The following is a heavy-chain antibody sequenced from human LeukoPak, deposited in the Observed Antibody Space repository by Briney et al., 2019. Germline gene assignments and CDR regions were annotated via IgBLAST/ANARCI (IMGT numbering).Heavy chain of an antibody. V-gene: IGHV3-74*01. D-gene: IGHD6-19*01. CDR1: GFTFSKYW. CDR2: INTDGTVT. Sequence: GGSLRLSCAASGFTFSKYWMLWVRQAPGKGLESVSRINTDGTVTTYADSVKGRFTVSRDNADNTMFLQMNSVRGEDTAVYYCATKQWLAPPPDTWGHGGPVTVSS. CDR3: ATKQWLAPPPDT. J-gene: IGHJ4*03.